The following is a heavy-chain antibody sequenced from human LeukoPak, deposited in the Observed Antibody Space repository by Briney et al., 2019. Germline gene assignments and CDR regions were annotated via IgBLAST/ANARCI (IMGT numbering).Heavy chain of an antibody. CDR2: INTDGTTT. Sequence: GGSLRLSCTASGFTFSTYWMHWVRQVPGEGLVWVSRINTDGTTTNYADSVKGRFTISRDNAKNTLYLQMSSLRADDTAVYYCARGGLEPVDYWGRGTLVTVSS. V-gene: IGHV3-74*01. CDR3: ARGGLEPVDY. D-gene: IGHD1-1*01. CDR1: GFTFSTYW. J-gene: IGHJ4*02.